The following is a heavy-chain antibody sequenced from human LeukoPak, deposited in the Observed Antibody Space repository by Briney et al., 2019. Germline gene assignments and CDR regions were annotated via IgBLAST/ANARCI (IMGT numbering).Heavy chain of an antibody. J-gene: IGHJ5*02. CDR2: IIPISGTT. V-gene: IGHV1-69*15. CDR3: ARKLRLGGNWFDP. D-gene: IGHD1-26*01. Sequence: SVKVSCKTSGGTLTSYAITWVRQAPGQGLEWMGKIIPISGTTNYAQKFQGRVTFTADESTSTAYMELSSLRSEDTALYYCARKLRLGGNWFDPWGQGTLVTVSS. CDR1: GGTLTSYA.